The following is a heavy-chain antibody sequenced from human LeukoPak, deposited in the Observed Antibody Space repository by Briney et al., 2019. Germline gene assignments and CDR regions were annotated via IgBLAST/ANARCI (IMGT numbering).Heavy chain of an antibody. CDR2: IRSKTDGGTT. D-gene: IGHD3-16*01. CDR3: HTDWVSY. CDR1: GFTFSSYW. V-gene: IGHV3-15*01. Sequence: GGSLRLSCAASGFTFSSYWMSWVRQAPGKGLEWVGRIRSKTDGGTTDYAAPVKGRFTISRDESKNTLYLQMNSLKTEDTAVYYCHTDWVSYWGQGTLVTVSS. J-gene: IGHJ4*02.